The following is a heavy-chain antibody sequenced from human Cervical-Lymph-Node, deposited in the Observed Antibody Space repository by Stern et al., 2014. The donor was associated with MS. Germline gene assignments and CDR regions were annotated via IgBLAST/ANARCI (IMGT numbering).Heavy chain of an antibody. D-gene: IGHD5-12*01. J-gene: IGHJ6*02. Sequence: VQLVQSGAEVKKPGESLKISCKGSGYNFTTYWIGWVRPMPGKGLEWLGIIYPGDSDTRYSPSFQGQVPISADKSISTAYLQWSSLKASDTAMYYCARAAYSGYDKESYYYYGMDVWGQGTTVTVSS. V-gene: IGHV5-51*01. CDR2: IYPGDSDT. CDR3: ARAAYSGYDKESYYYYGMDV. CDR1: GYNFTTYW.